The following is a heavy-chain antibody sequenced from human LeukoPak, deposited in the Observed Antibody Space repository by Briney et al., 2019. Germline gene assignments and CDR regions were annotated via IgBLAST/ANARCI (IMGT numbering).Heavy chain of an antibody. CDR2: INPGGGNT. J-gene: IGHJ4*02. CDR3: AGATVVTLGLLGY. CDR1: GYTFTSYY. D-gene: IGHD4-23*01. V-gene: IGHV1-46*01. Sequence: GASVKVSCKAPGYTFTSYYMHWVRQAPGQGLEWMGIINPGGGNTSYAQKFQGRVTMTRDTSTSTVYMELSSLRSEDTAVYYCAGATVVTLGLLGYWGQGTLVTVSS.